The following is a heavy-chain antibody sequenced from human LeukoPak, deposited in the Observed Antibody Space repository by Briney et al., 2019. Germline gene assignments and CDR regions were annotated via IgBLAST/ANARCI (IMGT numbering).Heavy chain of an antibody. V-gene: IGHV3-21*01. CDR2: ISSSSSYI. CDR1: GFTFSSYG. Sequence: GGSLRLSCVASGFTFSSYGMNWVRQAPGKGLEWVSFISSSSSYIYYADSVRGRFTISRDNAKNSLYLQMNSLRAEDTAVYYCARDPSSGWYLKGWFDPWGQGTLVTVSS. J-gene: IGHJ5*02. CDR3: ARDPSSGWYLKGWFDP. D-gene: IGHD6-19*01.